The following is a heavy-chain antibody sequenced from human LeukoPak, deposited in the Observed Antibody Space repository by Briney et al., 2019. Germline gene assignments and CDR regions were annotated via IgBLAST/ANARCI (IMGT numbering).Heavy chain of an antibody. CDR1: GYTFTSYG. CDR3: ARDTDPPRGYQDY. J-gene: IGHJ4*02. CDR2: ISAYNGNT. Sequence: ASVKVSCKASGYTFTSYGISWVRQAPGQGLEWMGWISAYNGNTNYAQKLQGRVTITRDTSASTAYMELSSLRSEDTAVYYCARDTDPPRGYQDYWGQGTLVTVSS. V-gene: IGHV1-18*01. D-gene: IGHD2-2*01.